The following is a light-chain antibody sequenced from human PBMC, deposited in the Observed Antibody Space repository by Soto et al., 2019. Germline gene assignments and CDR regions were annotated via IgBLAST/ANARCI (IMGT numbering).Light chain of an antibody. V-gene: IGLV2-14*01. CDR3: SSYTSSSTVWV. J-gene: IGLJ3*02. CDR2: EVS. CDR1: SIDVGSYNY. Sequence: QSALTQPASVSGSPGQSITISCTGTSIDVGSYNYVSWYQQHPGKAPKLMIYEVSNRPSGVSNRFSGSKSGNTASLTISGLQAEDEADYYCSSYTSSSTVWVFGGGTKLTVL.